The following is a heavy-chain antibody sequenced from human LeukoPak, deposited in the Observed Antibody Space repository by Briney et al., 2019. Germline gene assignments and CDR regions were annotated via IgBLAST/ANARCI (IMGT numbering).Heavy chain of an antibody. CDR3: ATEMGYYDSSGYYYIRYFQH. CDR1: GYTLTELS. D-gene: IGHD3-22*01. V-gene: IGHV1-24*01. J-gene: IGHJ1*01. CDR2: FDSEDGET. Sequence: ASVKVSCKVSGYTLTELSMHWVRQAPGKGLEWMGGFDSEDGETIYAQKFQGRVTMTEDTSTDTAYMELSSLRSEDTAVYYCATEMGYYDSSGYYYIRYFQHWGQGTLVTVSS.